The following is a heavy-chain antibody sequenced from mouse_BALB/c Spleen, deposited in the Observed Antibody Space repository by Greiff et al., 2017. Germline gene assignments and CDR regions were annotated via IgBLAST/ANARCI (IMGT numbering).Heavy chain of an antibody. Sequence: DVHLVESGGGLVQPGGSRKLSCAASGFTFSSFGMHWVRQAPEKGLEWVAYISSGSSTIYYADTVKGRFTISRDNPKNTLFLQMTSLRSEDTAMYYCARSPYVQAAMDYWGQGTSVTVSS. CDR3: ARSPYVQAAMDY. D-gene: IGHD2-10*02. CDR2: ISSGSSTI. CDR1: GFTFSSFG. V-gene: IGHV5-17*02. J-gene: IGHJ4*01.